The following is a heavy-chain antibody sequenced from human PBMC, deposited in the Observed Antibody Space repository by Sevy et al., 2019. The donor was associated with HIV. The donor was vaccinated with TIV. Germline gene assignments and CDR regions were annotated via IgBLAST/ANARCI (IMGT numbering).Heavy chain of an antibody. Sequence: ASVKVSCKASGGTFSSYAISWVRQAPGQGLEWMGGIIPIFGTANYAQKFQGRVTITADESTSTAYMELSSLRSEDTDVYYCARDPWSHAEKPTVVPAAIDYYYGMDVWGQGTTVTVSS. D-gene: IGHD2-2*01. CDR3: ARDPWSHAEKPTVVPAAIDYYYGMDV. J-gene: IGHJ6*02. V-gene: IGHV1-69*13. CDR1: GGTFSSYA. CDR2: IIPIFGTA.